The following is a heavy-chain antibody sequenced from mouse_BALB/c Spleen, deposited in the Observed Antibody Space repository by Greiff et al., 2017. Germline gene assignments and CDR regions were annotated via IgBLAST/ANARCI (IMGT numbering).Heavy chain of an antibody. J-gene: IGHJ1*01. CDR2: INSNGGST. CDR1: GFTFSSYG. V-gene: IGHV5-6-3*01. D-gene: IGHD1-1*01. Sequence: EVMLVESGGGLVQPGGSLKLSCAASGFTFSSYGMSWVRQTPDKRLELVATINSNGGSTYYPDSVKGRFTISRDNAKNTLYLQMSSLKSEDTAMYYCARDSHYYGSSYGRYWYFDVWGAGTTVTVSS. CDR3: ARDSHYYGSSYGRYWYFDV.